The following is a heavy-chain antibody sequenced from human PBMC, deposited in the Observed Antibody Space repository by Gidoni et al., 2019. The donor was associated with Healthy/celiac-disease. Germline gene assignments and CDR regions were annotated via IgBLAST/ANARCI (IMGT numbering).Heavy chain of an antibody. D-gene: IGHD4-4*01. Sequence: QVQLVQSGAEVKKPGASVKVSCTASGYTFTSYYMHWVRQAPGQGLEWMGIINPSGGSTSYAQKLQGRVTMTRDTSTSTVYMELSSLRSEDTAVYYCARGSTVRDWFDPWGQGTLVTVSS. CDR3: ARGSTVRDWFDP. V-gene: IGHV1-46*04. J-gene: IGHJ5*02. CDR1: GYTFTSYY. CDR2: INPSGGST.